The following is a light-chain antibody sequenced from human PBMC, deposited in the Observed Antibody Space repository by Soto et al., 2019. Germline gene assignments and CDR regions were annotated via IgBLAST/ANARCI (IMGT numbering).Light chain of an antibody. CDR3: SSYRARNTFV. V-gene: IGLV2-14*03. CDR1: SSDVGDYNY. Sequence: QSALTQPASVSGSPAQSITISCTGTSSDVGDYNYVSWYQQHPGRAPKLLIYEVNHRPSGVSDRFSGSKSDNTASLIISGLQPEDEGDYYCSSYRARNTFVFGGGTKVTVL. J-gene: IGLJ1*01. CDR2: EVN.